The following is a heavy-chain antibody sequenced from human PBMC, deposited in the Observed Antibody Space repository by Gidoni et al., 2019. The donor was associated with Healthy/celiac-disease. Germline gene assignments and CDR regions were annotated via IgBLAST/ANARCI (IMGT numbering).Heavy chain of an antibody. D-gene: IGHD2-21*02. J-gene: IGHJ4*02. V-gene: IGHV3-11*06. Sequence: CVSYISSSSSYTNYADSVKGRFTISRDNAKNSLYLQMNSLRAEDTAVYYCARAGTVVTPDYWGQGTLVTVSS. CDR2: ISSSSSYT. CDR3: ARAGTVVTPDY.